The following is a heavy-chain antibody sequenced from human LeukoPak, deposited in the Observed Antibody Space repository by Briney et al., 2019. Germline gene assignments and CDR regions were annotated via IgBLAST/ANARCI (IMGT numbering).Heavy chain of an antibody. CDR3: ARFALGGVGATDDAFDI. Sequence: GASVKVSCKASGYTFTSYGISWVRQAPGQGLEWMGWISGYNGDTNYAQKFQGRVTMTTDTSTSTAYMELRSLRSDDTAVYYCARFALGGVGATDDAFDIWGQGTMVTVSS. J-gene: IGHJ3*02. CDR2: ISGYNGDT. CDR1: GYTFTSYG. D-gene: IGHD1-26*01. V-gene: IGHV1-18*01.